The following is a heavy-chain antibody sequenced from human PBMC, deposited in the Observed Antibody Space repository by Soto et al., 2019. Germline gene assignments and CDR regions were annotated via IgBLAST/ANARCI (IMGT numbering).Heavy chain of an antibody. CDR1: GGAFSGYY. CDR3: ARGLIYDSSGYYFDY. CDR2: INHSGST. V-gene: IGHV4-34*01. J-gene: IGHJ4*02. D-gene: IGHD3-22*01. Sequence: SETLSLTCAVYGGAFSGYYWTWIRQPPGKGLEWIGEINHSGSTNYNPSLKSRVTISVDTSKNQFSLKLSSVTAADTAVYYCARGLIYDSSGYYFDYWGQGTLVTVS.